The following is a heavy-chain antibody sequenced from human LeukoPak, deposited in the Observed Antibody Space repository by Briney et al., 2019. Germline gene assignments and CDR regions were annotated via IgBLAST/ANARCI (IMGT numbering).Heavy chain of an antibody. Sequence: PSETLSLTCAVYGGSFSGYYWSWIRQPPGKGLEWIGEINHSGSTNYNPSLKSRVTISVDTSKNQFSLKLSSVTASDTAVYYCARGAWITMIVVATKNWFDPWGQGTLVTVSS. J-gene: IGHJ5*02. CDR2: INHSGST. D-gene: IGHD3-22*01. CDR1: GGSFSGYY. CDR3: ARGAWITMIVVATKNWFDP. V-gene: IGHV4-34*01.